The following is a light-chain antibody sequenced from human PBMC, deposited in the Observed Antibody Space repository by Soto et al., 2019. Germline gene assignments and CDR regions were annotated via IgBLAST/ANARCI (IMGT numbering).Light chain of an antibody. CDR1: QDISTH. Sequence: IQLTQSPSSLSASVGDRVTISCRASQDISTHLAWFAQKPGRAPQLLIYAASTLHSGVQSRFSGSGSGTEFTLTISSLQPDDFATYDCQQYNTYSTFGQGTRLEI. CDR2: AAS. CDR3: QQYNTYST. V-gene: IGKV1-9*01. J-gene: IGKJ5*01.